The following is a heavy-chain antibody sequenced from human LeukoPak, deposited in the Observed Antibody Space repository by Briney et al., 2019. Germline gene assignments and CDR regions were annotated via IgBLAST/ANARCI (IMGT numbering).Heavy chain of an antibody. J-gene: IGHJ4*02. CDR2: SYTGGNT. CDR3: ASISDLLYHFDS. V-gene: IGHV3-66*01. Sequence: GGSLRLSCAASGFTVSSNRMSWVRQAPGKGLEWVSVSYTGGNTHYADSVKGRFTLSRDNSKNTVYLQMNSLRVEDTAMYYCASISDLLYHFDSWGQGTLVTVSS. CDR1: GFTVSSNR. D-gene: IGHD2-2*01.